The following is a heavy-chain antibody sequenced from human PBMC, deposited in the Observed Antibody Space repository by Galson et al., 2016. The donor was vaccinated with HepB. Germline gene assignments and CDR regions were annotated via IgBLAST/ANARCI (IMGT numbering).Heavy chain of an antibody. Sequence: ETLSLTCSVSGDSISGSIYYWGWIRQPPGKGLEWIGTIYYRGNTYYNTSLESRVTISVDTSNNQFSLHLTSVTAADTAVYYCARHISLWDRPDTPFEHWGQGTLVTVSS. CDR2: IYYRGNT. D-gene: IGHD1-26*01. CDR3: ARHISLWDRPDTPFEH. V-gene: IGHV4-39*01. CDR1: GDSISGSIYY. J-gene: IGHJ4*02.